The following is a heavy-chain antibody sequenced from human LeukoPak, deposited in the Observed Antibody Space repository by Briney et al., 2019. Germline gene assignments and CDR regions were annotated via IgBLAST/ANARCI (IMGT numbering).Heavy chain of an antibody. D-gene: IGHD5-24*01. J-gene: IGHJ3*02. CDR2: FDPEDGET. CDR1: GYTLTELS. V-gene: IGHV1-24*01. Sequence: ASVKVSCKVSGYTLTELSMHWVRQAPGNGLEWMGGFDPEDGETIYAQKFQGRVTMTEDTSTDTAYMELSSLRSEDTAVYYCATGRWLLDALDIWGQGTMVTVSS. CDR3: ATGRWLLDALDI.